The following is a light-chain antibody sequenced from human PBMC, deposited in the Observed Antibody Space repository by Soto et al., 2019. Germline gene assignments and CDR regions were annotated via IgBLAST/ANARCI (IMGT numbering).Light chain of an antibody. V-gene: IGLV2-14*01. CDR2: EVN. CDR1: TTDVGTYNY. J-gene: IGLJ2*01. Sequence: QSVLTQPASVSGSPGQSITISCTGSTTDVGTYNYVSWYQHHPGKAPKLMIYEVNNRPSGISNRFSGPKSGNTASLTVSGPRVGNGADYYCSSYTNPGALALFGGGPKL. CDR3: SSYTNPGALAL.